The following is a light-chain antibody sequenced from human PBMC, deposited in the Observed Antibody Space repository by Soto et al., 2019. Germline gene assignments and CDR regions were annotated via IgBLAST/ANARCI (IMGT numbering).Light chain of an antibody. J-gene: IGLJ1*01. V-gene: IGLV2-14*02. Sequence: QSALTQPASVSGSPGQSITISCTGTSSDVGSYTLVSWYQQHPGKAPKLIIYEGSKRPSGVSNRFSGSKSGNTASLTISGLQAEDEADYYCTSYTSISTYVFGTGTKVTVL. CDR1: SSDVGSYTL. CDR3: TSYTSISTYV. CDR2: EGS.